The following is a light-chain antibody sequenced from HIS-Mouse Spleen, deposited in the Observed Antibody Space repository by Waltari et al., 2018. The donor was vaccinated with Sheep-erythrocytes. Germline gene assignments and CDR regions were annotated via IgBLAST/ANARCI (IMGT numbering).Light chain of an antibody. CDR1: SSTIGAGYA. J-gene: IGLJ2*01. Sequence: QSVLPQPPSVPGAPGPRVSISCTGISSTIGAGYAVHWYQQLPGTAPKLLIYGNSNRPSGVPDRFSGSKSGTSASLAITGLQAEDEADYYCQSYDSSLSGSVFGGGTKLTVL. CDR2: GNS. CDR3: QSYDSSLSGSV. V-gene: IGLV1-40*01.